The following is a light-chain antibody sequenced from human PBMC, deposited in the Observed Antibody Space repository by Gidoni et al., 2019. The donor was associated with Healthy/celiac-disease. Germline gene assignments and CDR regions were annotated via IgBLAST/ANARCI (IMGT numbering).Light chain of an antibody. V-gene: IGKV3-20*01. CDR1: QSVSSSY. CDR3: QQYGSSPGT. Sequence: ELVLTRSPGPLSSSPGERATLSCRASQSVSSSYLAWYQQKPGQAPRLLIYGASSRATGIPDRFSGSGSGTDFTLTISRLEPEDFAVYYCQQYGSSPGTFGQGTKVEIK. CDR2: GAS. J-gene: IGKJ1*01.